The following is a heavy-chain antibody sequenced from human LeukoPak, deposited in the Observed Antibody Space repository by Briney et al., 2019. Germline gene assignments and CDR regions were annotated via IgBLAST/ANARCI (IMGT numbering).Heavy chain of an antibody. CDR1: GFTFSSYT. D-gene: IGHD6-13*01. CDR2: ISSSSSYI. Sequence: GGSLRLSCAASGFTFSSYTMNWVRQAPGKGLEWVSSISSSSSYIYYADSVKGRFTISRDNAKNSLYLQMNSLRAEDTAVYYCAREVSWYEGDWFDPWGQGTLVTASS. V-gene: IGHV3-21*01. J-gene: IGHJ5*02. CDR3: AREVSWYEGDWFDP.